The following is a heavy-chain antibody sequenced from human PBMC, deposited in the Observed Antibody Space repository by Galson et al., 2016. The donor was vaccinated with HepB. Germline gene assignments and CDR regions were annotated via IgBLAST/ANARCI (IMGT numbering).Heavy chain of an antibody. Sequence: SLRLSCAASGFIFNTYAMHWVRQAPGKGLEWVALISYDGSNKYYADSVKGRFAISRDKSKDTLYLQMNSLRAEDTAVYYCARDPGYTSSWYRLNFWGQGTLVTVSS. D-gene: IGHD6-13*01. CDR3: ARDPGYTSSWYRLNF. CDR1: GFIFNTYA. V-gene: IGHV3-30*09. CDR2: ISYDGSNK. J-gene: IGHJ4*02.